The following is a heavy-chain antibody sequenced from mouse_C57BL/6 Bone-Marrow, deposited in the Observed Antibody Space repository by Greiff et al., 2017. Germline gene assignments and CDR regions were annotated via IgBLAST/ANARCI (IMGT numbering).Heavy chain of an antibody. J-gene: IGHJ3*01. D-gene: IGHD3-2*02. CDR1: GYTFTDYY. V-gene: IGHV1-76*01. CDR2: IYPGSGNT. CDR3: AREDSSGYPAWFAY. Sequence: QVQLQQSGAELVRPGASVKLSCKASGYTFTDYYINWVKQRPGQGLEWIARIYPGSGNTYYNEKFKGKATLTAEKSSSTAYMQLSSLTSEDSAVYFCAREDSSGYPAWFAYWGQGTRVTVSA.